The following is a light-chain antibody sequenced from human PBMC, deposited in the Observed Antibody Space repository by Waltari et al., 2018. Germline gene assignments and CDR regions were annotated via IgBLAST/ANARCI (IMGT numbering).Light chain of an antibody. J-gene: IGKJ1*01. V-gene: IGKV1-39*01. Sequence: TCRASQRIDNYVNWYQERPVKAPKLLIFAASRVQSGVPARFSGSGSGTEFTLSVSTLQPEDFATYCCQQSDSVPRTFGQGTRVVI. CDR3: QQSDSVPRT. CDR2: AAS. CDR1: QRIDNY.